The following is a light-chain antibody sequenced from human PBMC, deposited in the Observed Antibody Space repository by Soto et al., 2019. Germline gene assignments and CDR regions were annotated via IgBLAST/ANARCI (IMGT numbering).Light chain of an antibody. V-gene: IGKV3-20*01. CDR1: QTITNNY. Sequence: EIVLTQSPGTLSLSPGERATLSCRASQTITNNYLAWYQQKPGQAPRLLIDDASRRATGLPDRFSGSGSGTDFTLTISRLEPEDFAVYYCQQCSTAPLTFGGGTKVEIK. CDR3: QQCSTAPLT. CDR2: DAS. J-gene: IGKJ4*01.